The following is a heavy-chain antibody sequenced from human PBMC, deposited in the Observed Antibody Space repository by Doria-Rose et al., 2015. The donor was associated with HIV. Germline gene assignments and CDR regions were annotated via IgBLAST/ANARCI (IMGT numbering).Heavy chain of an antibody. V-gene: IGHV2-26*01. CDR3: ARIKSSRWYHKYYFDF. J-gene: IGHJ4*02. D-gene: IGHD6-13*01. Sequence: QITLKESGPVLVKPTETLTLTCAVSGVSLSSPGMGVSWIRQPPGKALEWLANLSSDDERSYYTYMKSRLTISRGTSKSQVVLTMLDMDPVDTATYYCARIKSSRWYHKYYFDFWGQGTLVIVSA. CDR1: GVSLSSPGMG. CDR2: LSSDDER.